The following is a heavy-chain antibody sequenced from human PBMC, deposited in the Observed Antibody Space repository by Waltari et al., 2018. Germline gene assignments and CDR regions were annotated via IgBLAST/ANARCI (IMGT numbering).Heavy chain of an antibody. V-gene: IGHV3-74*01. CDR2: IDNYCSLT. J-gene: IGHJ4*02. CDR3: ALDLGGYAGS. CDR1: GFTFENFC. D-gene: IGHD2-2*01. Sequence: EVQLVESGGGLVQPGGSLRLSCAASGFTFENFCMHWVRQVPGKGLVVVARIDNYCSLTTYADSVEGRFTISRDNAKNTLYLQMNSLTVADTALYYCALDLGGYAGSWGQGTMVTVSS.